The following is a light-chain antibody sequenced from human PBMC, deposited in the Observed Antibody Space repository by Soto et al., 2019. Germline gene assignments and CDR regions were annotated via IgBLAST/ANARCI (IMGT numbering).Light chain of an antibody. V-gene: IGKV3-15*01. CDR1: QSVSRN. J-gene: IGKJ4*01. CDR3: QQYNKWHLT. CDR2: GAS. Sequence: EIVMTQSPATLSVSPGESAILSCRASQSVSRNLAWYQQKPGQAPSLLIYGASTRDAGISARFSGSGSGTRFTLTISSLQSEDFAVYYCQQYNKWHLTFGGGTKVEIK.